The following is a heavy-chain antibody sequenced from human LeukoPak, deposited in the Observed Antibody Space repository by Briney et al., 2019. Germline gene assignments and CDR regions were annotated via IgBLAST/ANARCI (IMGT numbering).Heavy chain of an antibody. CDR1: GFTFSNAW. V-gene: IGHV3-15*01. J-gene: IGHJ4*02. D-gene: IGHD6-13*01. Sequence: GGSLRLSCAASGFTFSNAWMTWVRQAPGKGLEWVGRIKSKTDGGTTDYAAPVKGRFTISRDDSKNTLYLQMNSLKTEDTAVHYCTTVGSSSWSYRDYWGQGTLVTVSS. CDR3: TTVGSSSWSYRDY. CDR2: IKSKTDGGTT.